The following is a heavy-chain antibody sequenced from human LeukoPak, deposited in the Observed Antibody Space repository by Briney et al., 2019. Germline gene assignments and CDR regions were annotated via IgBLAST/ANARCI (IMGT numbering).Heavy chain of an antibody. Sequence: PGGSLRLSCVVSGFSFSSYEMNWVRRTPGKRLESVAYINSGYSVHYADSVKGRFTIPRDNARDSLFLQMNSLRAEDTAVYYCARSLSGYITDPFFDQWGQGTLVAVSS. CDR1: GFSFSSYE. J-gene: IGHJ4*02. V-gene: IGHV3-48*03. D-gene: IGHD5-12*01. CDR2: INSGYSV. CDR3: ARSLSGYITDPFFDQ.